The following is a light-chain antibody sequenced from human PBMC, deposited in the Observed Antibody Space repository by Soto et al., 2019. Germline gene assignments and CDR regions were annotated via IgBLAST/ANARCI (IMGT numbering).Light chain of an antibody. CDR2: DAS. V-gene: IGKV1-33*01. J-gene: IGKJ4*01. Sequence: DIQMTQSTSSLSASVGDRVTITCQASQDISNYLNWYQQKPGKAPKLLIYDASNWETGVPSRFSGSGSGTDFTFTISSLQPEDIATYYCQQYDNLLTFGGGTKVEIK. CDR1: QDISNY. CDR3: QQYDNLLT.